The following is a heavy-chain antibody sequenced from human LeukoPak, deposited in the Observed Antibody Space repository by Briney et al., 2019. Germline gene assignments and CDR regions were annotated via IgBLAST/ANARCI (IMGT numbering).Heavy chain of an antibody. V-gene: IGHV1-69*05. CDR1: GGTFSSYA. J-gene: IGHJ6*03. CDR2: IIPIFGTA. Sequence: SVKVSCKASGGTFSSYAISWVRQAPGQGLEWMGGIIPIFGTANYAQKFQGRVTMTRNTSISTAYMELSSLRSEDTAVYYCARGSGYYYMDVWGKGTTVTISS. D-gene: IGHD3-3*01. CDR3: ARGSGYYYMDV.